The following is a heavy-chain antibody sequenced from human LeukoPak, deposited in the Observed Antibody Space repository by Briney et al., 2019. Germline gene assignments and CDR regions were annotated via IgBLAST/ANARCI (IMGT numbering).Heavy chain of an antibody. CDR2: IYDSGYT. D-gene: IGHD5-18*01. V-gene: IGHV4-59*13. CDR1: GGSISSYS. CDR3: ARAGYSYGIDAFDI. Sequence: SETLSLTCNVSGGSISSYSWSWIRQPPGKGLDWIGYIYDSGYTKYNPSLKSRVAISRDPSDYQFSLKLSSVTAADTAVYHCARAGYSYGIDAFDIWGQGALVTVSS. J-gene: IGHJ3*02.